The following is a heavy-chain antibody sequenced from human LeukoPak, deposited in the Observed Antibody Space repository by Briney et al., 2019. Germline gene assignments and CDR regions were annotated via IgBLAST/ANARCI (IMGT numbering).Heavy chain of an antibody. Sequence: GGSLRLSCSASGFTFTSYAMHWVRQAPGKGLEYVSAIGISGVSTYYADSVKGRFTIPRDNSKNTLYLQMSTLRAGDTAVYYCVKGQMDYWGQGTLVTVSS. J-gene: IGHJ4*02. CDR3: VKGQMDY. D-gene: IGHD5-24*01. CDR1: GFTFTSYA. V-gene: IGHV3-64D*06. CDR2: IGISGVST.